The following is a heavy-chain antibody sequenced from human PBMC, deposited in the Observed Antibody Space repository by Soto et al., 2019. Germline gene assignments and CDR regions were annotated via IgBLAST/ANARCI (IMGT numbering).Heavy chain of an antibody. CDR1: GFTFSSYD. J-gene: IGHJ4*02. CDR3: ARSVKRAVAGSWYFDY. CDR2: IGTAGDT. Sequence: GGSLRLSCAASGFTFSSYDMHWVRQATGKGLEWVSAIGTAGDTYYPGSVKGRFTISRENAKNSLYLQMNSLRAGDTAVYYCARSVKRAVAGSWYFDYWGQGTLVTVSS. D-gene: IGHD6-19*01. V-gene: IGHV3-13*01.